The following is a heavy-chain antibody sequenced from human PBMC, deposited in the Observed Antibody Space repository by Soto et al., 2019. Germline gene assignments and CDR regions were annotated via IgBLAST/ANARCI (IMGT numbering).Heavy chain of an antibody. J-gene: IGHJ4*02. D-gene: IGHD1-26*01. CDR3: AKTLLLYSGSEDDT. Sequence: QVQLVESGGGVVQPGRSLRLSCAASGFSFSGYGMHWVRQAPDKGLEWVAIISYDGGNKYYAESVKGRFTISRDNSKNTVYLEMNSLRSEDTAVYYCAKTLLLYSGSEDDTRGQGILGNVSS. CDR2: ISYDGGNK. V-gene: IGHV3-30*18. CDR1: GFSFSGYG.